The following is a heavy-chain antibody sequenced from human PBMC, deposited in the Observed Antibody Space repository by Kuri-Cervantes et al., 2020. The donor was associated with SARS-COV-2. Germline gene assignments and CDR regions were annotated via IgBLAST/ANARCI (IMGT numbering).Heavy chain of an antibody. CDR2: IRYDASIE. D-gene: IGHD5-12*01. J-gene: IGHJ6*02. CDR3: AKDIQWLRLTHHYGMDV. CDR1: GFTFSSFA. V-gene: IGHV3-30*02. Sequence: GGSLRLSCAASGFTFSSFAMHWVRQAPGKGLEWLAFIRYDASIEFYADSVKGRFTISRDNSRTPLYLQMTSLRAEDTAVYYCAKDIQWLRLTHHYGMDVWGQGTTVTVSS.